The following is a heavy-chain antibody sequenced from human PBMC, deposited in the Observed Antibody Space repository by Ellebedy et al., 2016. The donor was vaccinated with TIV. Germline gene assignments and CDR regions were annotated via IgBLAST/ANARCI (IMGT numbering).Heavy chain of an antibody. CDR3: ARDMLDGYNSGGFGY. J-gene: IGHJ4*02. CDR1: GYTFTSYG. CDR2: ISSSSSYR. Sequence: AASVKVSCKASGYTFTSYGISWVRQAPGKGLEWVSSISSSSSYRYYADSVKGRFTISKDNAKNSLFLQMNSLRAEDTAVYYFARDMLDGYNSGGFGYWGQGTLVTVSS. D-gene: IGHD5-24*01. V-gene: IGHV3-21*01.